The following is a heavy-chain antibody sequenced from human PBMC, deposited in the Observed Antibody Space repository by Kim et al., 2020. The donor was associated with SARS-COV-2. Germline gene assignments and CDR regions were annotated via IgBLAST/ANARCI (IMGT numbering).Heavy chain of an antibody. V-gene: IGHV4-34*01. CDR1: GGSFSGYY. CDR2: INHSGST. Sequence: SETLSLTCAVYGGSFSGYYWSWIRQPPGKGLEWIGEINHSGSTNYNPSLKSRVTISVDTSKNQFSLKLSSVTAADTAVYYCARVKGEIAARQTRRRNWFDPWGQGTLVTVSS. J-gene: IGHJ5*02. D-gene: IGHD6-6*01. CDR3: ARVKGEIAARQTRRRNWFDP.